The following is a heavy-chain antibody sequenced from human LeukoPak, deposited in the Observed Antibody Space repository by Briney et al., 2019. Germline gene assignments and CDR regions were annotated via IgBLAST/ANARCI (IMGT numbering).Heavy chain of an antibody. D-gene: IGHD3-22*01. V-gene: IGHV4-34*01. CDR3: ARSGDSSGYRYFDY. J-gene: IGHJ4*02. Sequence: PSETLSLTCAVYGGSFSGYYWSWIRQPPGKGLEWIGEINHSGSTNYNPSLNSRVTISVDTSKNQFSLKLSSVPAADTAVYYCARSGDSSGYRYFDYWGQGTLVTVSS. CDR2: INHSGST. CDR1: GGSFSGYY.